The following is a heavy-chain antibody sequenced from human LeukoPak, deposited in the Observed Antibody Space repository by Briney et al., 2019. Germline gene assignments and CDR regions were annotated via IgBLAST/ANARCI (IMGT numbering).Heavy chain of an antibody. V-gene: IGHV1-2*02. CDR2: INPRSGGT. J-gene: IGHJ4*02. CDR1: GYIFTNYY. D-gene: IGHD2-21*01. CDR3: ARHVSSSGEDS. Sequence: ASVKVSCKASGYIFTNYYMHWVRQAPGQGLEWMGWINPRSGGTNFAQKCQGRVTMTRDTSISAAYMELSRLRSDDTAVYYCARHVSSSGEDSWGQGTLVTVSS.